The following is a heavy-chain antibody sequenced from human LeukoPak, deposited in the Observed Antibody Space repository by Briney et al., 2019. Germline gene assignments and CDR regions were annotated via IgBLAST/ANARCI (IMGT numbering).Heavy chain of an antibody. CDR2: ISSSSSYI. CDR1: GFTFSSYS. Sequence: GGSLRLSCAASGFTFSSYSMNWVRQAPGKGLEWVSSISSSSSYIYYVDSVKGRFTISRDNAKNSLYLQMNSLRAEDTAVYYCVRAADSSGYDAFDIWGQGTMVTVSS. V-gene: IGHV3-21*01. CDR3: VRAADSSGYDAFDI. J-gene: IGHJ3*02. D-gene: IGHD3-22*01.